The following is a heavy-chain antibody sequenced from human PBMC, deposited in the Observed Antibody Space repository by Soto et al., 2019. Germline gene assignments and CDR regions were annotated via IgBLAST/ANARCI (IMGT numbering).Heavy chain of an antibody. J-gene: IGHJ6*02. CDR1: GGSISAGGYS. Sequence: SETLSLTCDVSGGSISAGGYSWNWIRQPPGKGLEWVGYIYHSGSTYDNPSLKSRVTMSVNRSKNQFSLNLTSVTAADTAVYFCARGHYRYAMDVWGQGTTVTVSS. V-gene: IGHV4-30-2*01. CDR3: ARGHYRYAMDV. CDR2: IYHSGST.